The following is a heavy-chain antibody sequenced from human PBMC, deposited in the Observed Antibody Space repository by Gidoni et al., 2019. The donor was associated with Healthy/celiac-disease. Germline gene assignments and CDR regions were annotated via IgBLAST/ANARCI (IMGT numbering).Heavy chain of an antibody. CDR3: ARGVSLLSPPYYDFWSGKHGMDV. CDR1: GGSFSGYY. D-gene: IGHD3-3*01. V-gene: IGHV4-34*01. Sequence: QVQLQQWGAGLLKPSETLSLTCAVHGGSFSGYYWRWIRQPPGKGLEWIGEINHSGSTNYNPSLKSLVTISVDTSKNQFSLKLSSVTAADTAVYYCARGVSLLSPPYYDFWSGKHGMDVWGQGTTVTVSS. J-gene: IGHJ6*02. CDR2: INHSGST.